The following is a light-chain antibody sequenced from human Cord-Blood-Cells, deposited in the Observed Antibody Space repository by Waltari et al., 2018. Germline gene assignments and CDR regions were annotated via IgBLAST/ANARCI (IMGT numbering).Light chain of an antibody. CDR1: SSAVRGSNL. CDR2: EGS. Sequence: QSALTHTASVSGSPGQSLPISCTGTSSAVRGSNLLPWYQQHPGKAPKLIIYEGSKRPSGVSNRFSGSKSGNTASLTISGLQAEDEADYYCCSYAGSSTPWVFGGGTKLTVL. V-gene: IGLV2-23*01. CDR3: CSYAGSSTPWV. J-gene: IGLJ3*02.